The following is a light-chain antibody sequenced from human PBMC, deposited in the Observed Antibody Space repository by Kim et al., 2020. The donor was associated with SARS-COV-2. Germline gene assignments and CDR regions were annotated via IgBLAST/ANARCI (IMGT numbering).Light chain of an antibody. CDR1: SSNIGAHYD. Sequence: RVTSYGTGGSSNIGAHYDVSWYQQLPGTAPKLLIYGNSKRPSGVPERFSGSLSGTSASLAITGLQAEDEADYHCQSYDIRVNGWVFGGGTQLTVL. CDR2: GNS. V-gene: IGLV1-40*01. CDR3: QSYDIRVNGWV. J-gene: IGLJ2*01.